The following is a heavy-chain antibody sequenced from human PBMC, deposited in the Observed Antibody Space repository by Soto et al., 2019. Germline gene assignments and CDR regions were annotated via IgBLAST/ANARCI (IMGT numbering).Heavy chain of an antibody. J-gene: IGHJ2*01. CDR3: SRAATYDSAATEWYFDL. Sequence: QVQLVESGGGVVQPGRSLRLSCAASGFTFSRYAMHWVRQAPGQGLEWVAGISYDGSKKYYGDSVKGRFTISRDRSKNTLYLQMDSLRAEDTALYYCSRAATYDSAATEWYFDLWGRGTLCTVSS. CDR1: GFTFSRYA. V-gene: IGHV3-30-3*01. CDR2: ISYDGSKK. D-gene: IGHD3-22*01.